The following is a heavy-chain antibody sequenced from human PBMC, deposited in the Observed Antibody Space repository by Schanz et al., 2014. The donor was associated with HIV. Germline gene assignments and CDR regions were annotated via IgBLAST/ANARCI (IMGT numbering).Heavy chain of an antibody. D-gene: IGHD6-13*01. CDR3: ARGPFPGYSTSEFYYYSGLDV. Sequence: QVQLQQWGAGLLKPSQTLSLTCAVYGGSFSGYSWTWIRQPPGKGLEWIGEINHGGYTNYNPSLKRRVSISVDTSKNQSSLKLPSVTAADTAVYYCARGPFPGYSTSEFYYYSGLDVWGLGTPVTVSS. J-gene: IGHJ6*02. V-gene: IGHV4-34*01. CDR2: INHGGYT. CDR1: GGSFSGYS.